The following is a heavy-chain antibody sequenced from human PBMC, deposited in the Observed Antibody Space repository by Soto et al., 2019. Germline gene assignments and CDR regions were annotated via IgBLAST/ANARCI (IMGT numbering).Heavy chain of an antibody. Sequence: VGSLRLSCAASGFTFSSYAMSWVRQAPGKGLEWVSAISGSGGSTYYADSVKGRFTISRDNSKNTLYLQMNSLRAEDTAVYYCAKDLDILTTIFDYWGQGTLVTVSS. J-gene: IGHJ4*02. V-gene: IGHV3-23*01. CDR1: GFTFSSYA. CDR3: AKDLDILTTIFDY. CDR2: ISGSGGST. D-gene: IGHD3-9*01.